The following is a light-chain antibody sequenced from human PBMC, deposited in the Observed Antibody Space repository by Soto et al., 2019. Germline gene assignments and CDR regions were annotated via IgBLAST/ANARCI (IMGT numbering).Light chain of an antibody. J-gene: IGKJ2*01. Sequence: EIVMTQSAATLSVSPGERATLSCRASQTVSTNLAWYQQKPGQAPRLLIYGASTRATGIPARFSGSGSGTESPLTISSLPSEDFAVYCCQQYNNWPPYTFGQGTKLEIK. CDR3: QQYNNWPPYT. V-gene: IGKV3-15*01. CDR2: GAS. CDR1: QTVSTN.